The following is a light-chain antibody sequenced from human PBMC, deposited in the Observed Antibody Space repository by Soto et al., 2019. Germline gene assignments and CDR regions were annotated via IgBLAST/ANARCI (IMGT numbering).Light chain of an antibody. J-gene: IGKJ1*01. CDR1: QSVSSSN. CDR3: QQYGSPPWT. CDR2: GAS. V-gene: IGKV3-20*01. Sequence: EIVLTQSPATLSLSPGERATLSCRASQSVSSSNLAWCQQKPGQAPRLLIHGASSRDTGIPDRFSCSGAGTECTRTISSLEPEDVSVDFCQQYGSPPWTFGQGTKVDIK.